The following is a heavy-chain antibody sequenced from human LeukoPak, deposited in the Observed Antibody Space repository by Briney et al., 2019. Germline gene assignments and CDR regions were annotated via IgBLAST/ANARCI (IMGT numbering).Heavy chain of an antibody. Sequence: GESLKISCKGSGYSFTSYWIGWVRQMPGKGLEWMGVIYPGDSDTRYSPSFQGQVTISADKSISTAYLQWSSLKASDTAMYYCARLLRNIAAAVYFFDYWGQGTLVTVSS. CDR1: GYSFTSYW. V-gene: IGHV5-51*01. CDR2: IYPGDSDT. J-gene: IGHJ4*02. D-gene: IGHD6-13*01. CDR3: ARLLRNIAAAVYFFDY.